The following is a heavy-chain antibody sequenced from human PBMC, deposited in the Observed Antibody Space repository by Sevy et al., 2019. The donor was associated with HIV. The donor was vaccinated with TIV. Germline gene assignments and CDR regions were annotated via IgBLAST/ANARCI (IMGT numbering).Heavy chain of an antibody. Sequence: ASVKVSCKAPGYAFSRYGISWVRQAPGQGLEWMGWISAYNGDTNYAQKLQGRVTMTTDTSTGTAYMELRSLRSDDTAVYYCARQKASIWAFNYWGQGTLVTV. V-gene: IGHV1-18*01. J-gene: IGHJ4*02. CDR3: ARQKASIWAFNY. CDR1: GYAFSRYG. D-gene: IGHD6-13*01. CDR2: ISAYNGDT.